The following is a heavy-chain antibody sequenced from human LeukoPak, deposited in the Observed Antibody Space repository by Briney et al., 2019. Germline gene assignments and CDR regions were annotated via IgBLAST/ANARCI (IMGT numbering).Heavy chain of an antibody. J-gene: IGHJ4*02. CDR1: GFTFSSYG. Sequence: GRSLRLSCAASGFTFSSYGVHWVRQAPGKGLEWVAVISYDGSNKYYADSVKGRFTISRDNSKNTLYLQMSSLRAEDTAVYYCAKDQFYSGYDLPDYWGQGTLVTVSS. CDR2: ISYDGSNK. CDR3: AKDQFYSGYDLPDY. V-gene: IGHV3-30*18. D-gene: IGHD5-12*01.